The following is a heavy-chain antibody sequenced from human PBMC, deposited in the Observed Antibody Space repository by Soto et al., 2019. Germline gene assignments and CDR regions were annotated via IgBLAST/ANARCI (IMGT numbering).Heavy chain of an antibody. CDR2: IYYSGST. V-gene: IGHV4-59*08. Sequence: ETLSLTCTVSGGSISSYYWSWIRQPPGKGLEWIGYIYYSGSTNYIPSLKSRVTISVDTSKNQFSLKLSSVTAADTAVYYCARHHYDILTGYSLTNWFDPWGQGTLVTVSS. CDR1: GGSISSYY. J-gene: IGHJ5*02. D-gene: IGHD3-9*01. CDR3: ARHHYDILTGYSLTNWFDP.